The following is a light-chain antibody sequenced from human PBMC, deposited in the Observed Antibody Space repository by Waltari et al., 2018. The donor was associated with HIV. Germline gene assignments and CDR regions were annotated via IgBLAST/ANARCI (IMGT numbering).Light chain of an antibody. Sequence: QSALTQPASVSGSPGQSITISCTGTSSDVGGYNSVSWYQQHPGKAPKLMIYEVSNRPSGVSNRFSGSKSGNTASLTISGLQAEDEADYYCSSYTSSYYVFGTGTKVTVL. J-gene: IGLJ1*01. CDR2: EVS. CDR1: SSDVGGYNS. V-gene: IGLV2-14*01. CDR3: SSYTSSYYV.